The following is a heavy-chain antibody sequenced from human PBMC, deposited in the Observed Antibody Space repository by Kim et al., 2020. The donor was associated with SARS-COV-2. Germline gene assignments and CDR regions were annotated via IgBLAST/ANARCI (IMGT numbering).Heavy chain of an antibody. CDR2: ISYDGTNR. V-gene: IGHV3-30*03. D-gene: IGHD6-19*01. Sequence: GGSLRLSCAASGFTFRNFGMHWVRQAPGKGLEWVAVISYDGTNRYYADSVRGRFTISRDNSINTQYLQMNNLGPEDTAVYYCARARGGWPNWVDPWGQG. CDR1: GFTFRNFG. J-gene: IGHJ5*02. CDR3: ARARGGWPNWVDP.